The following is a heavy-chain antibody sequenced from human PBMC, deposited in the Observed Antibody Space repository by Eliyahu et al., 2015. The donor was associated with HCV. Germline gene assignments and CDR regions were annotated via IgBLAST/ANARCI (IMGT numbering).Heavy chain of an antibody. Sequence: EVQLLESGGGLVQPGGSLRLSCAASGFTFSSXXMSWVRQAPGKGLEWVSAISGSGGSTYYADSVKGRFTISRDNSKNTLYLQMNSLRAEDTAVYYCAKEWDICTNGVCPEFDYWGQGTLVTVSS. CDR1: GFTFSSXX. V-gene: IGHV3-23*01. J-gene: IGHJ4*02. CDR3: AKEWDICTNGVCPEFDY. D-gene: IGHD2-8*01. CDR2: ISGSGGST.